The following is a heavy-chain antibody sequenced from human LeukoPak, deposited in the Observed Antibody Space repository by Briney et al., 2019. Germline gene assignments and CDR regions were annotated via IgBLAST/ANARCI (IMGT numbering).Heavy chain of an antibody. J-gene: IGHJ4*02. CDR1: GFTFSSYS. D-gene: IGHD2-8*01. Sequence: GGSLRLSCAASGFTFSSYSMNWVRQAPGKGLEWVSYISSRSSNIYYADSVKGRFTISGDESKNTLSLQMNSLRPEDTAVYYCAKNAAGIVLMIYAPLDSWGQGTLVTVSS. V-gene: IGHV3-48*01. CDR2: ISSRSSNI. CDR3: AKNAAGIVLMIYAPLDS.